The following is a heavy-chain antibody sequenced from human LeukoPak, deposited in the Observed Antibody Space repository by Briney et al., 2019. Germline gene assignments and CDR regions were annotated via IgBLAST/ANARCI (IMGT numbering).Heavy chain of an antibody. CDR1: GGSISTTSYY. D-gene: IGHD2-21*02. Sequence: SETLSLTCIVSGGSISTTSYYWSWIRQPPGKGLEWIGEVNHSGSTNYNPSLKSRVTISVDTSKNQFSLKLSSVTAADTAVYYCARGWNDYYRVVDYWGQGTLVTVSS. V-gene: IGHV4-39*07. J-gene: IGHJ4*02. CDR3: ARGWNDYYRVVDY. CDR2: VNHSGST.